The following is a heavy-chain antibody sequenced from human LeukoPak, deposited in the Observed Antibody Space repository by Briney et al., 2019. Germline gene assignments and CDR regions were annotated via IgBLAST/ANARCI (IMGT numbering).Heavy chain of an antibody. CDR1: GGSISSYY. V-gene: IGHV4-59*08. CDR2: IYYSGST. Sequence: SETLSLTCTVSGGSISSYYWSWIRQPPGKGLEWIGYIYYSGSTNYNPSLKSRVTISVDTSKNQFSLKLSSVTAADTAVYYCAGHRDGYNFRGFDYWGQGTLVTVSS. J-gene: IGHJ4*02. CDR3: AGHRDGYNFRGFDY. D-gene: IGHD5-24*01.